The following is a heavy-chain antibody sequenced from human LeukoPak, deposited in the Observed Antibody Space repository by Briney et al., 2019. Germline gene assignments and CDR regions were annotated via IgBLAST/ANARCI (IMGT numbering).Heavy chain of an antibody. D-gene: IGHD6-19*01. CDR2: IYYSGST. CDR3: ARVTLGSGFGTHWFDP. Sequence: SETLSLTCTVSGGSIFSSNSYWGWIRQPPGKGLEWIGSIYYSGSTYYNPSLKSRVTISVDTSKNQFSLKLSSVTAADTAVYYCARVTLGSGFGTHWFDPWGQGTLVTVSS. V-gene: IGHV4-39*07. CDR1: GGSIFSSNSY. J-gene: IGHJ5*02.